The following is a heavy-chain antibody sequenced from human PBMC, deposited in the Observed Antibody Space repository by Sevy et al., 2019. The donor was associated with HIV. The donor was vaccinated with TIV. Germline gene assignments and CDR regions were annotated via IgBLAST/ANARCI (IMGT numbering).Heavy chain of an antibody. V-gene: IGHV1-18*01. D-gene: IGHD2-15*01. J-gene: IGHJ6*02. Sequence: ASVKVSCKASGYTFTSYGISWVRQAPGQGLEWMGWISAYNDNTDYAQKLQGRVTMTTDTSTSTAYMELRSLRSDDTAVYYCARMSGVVPYYYAMDVWGQGTTVTVSS. CDR3: ARMSGVVPYYYAMDV. CDR2: ISAYNDNT. CDR1: GYTFTSYG.